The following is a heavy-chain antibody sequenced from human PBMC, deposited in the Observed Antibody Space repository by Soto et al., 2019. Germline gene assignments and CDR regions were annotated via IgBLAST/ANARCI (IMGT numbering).Heavy chain of an antibody. J-gene: IGHJ4*02. CDR2: INPSSGST. D-gene: IGHD7-27*01. CDR3: ARAHAWGRHDY. V-gene: IGHV1-46*03. Sequence: ASVKVSCKASGYTFTSYYIHWVRQAPGQGLEWMGTINPSSGSTTYPQRFQDRVTMTRDTSTNTVYMELSSLRSEDTAVYHCARAHAWGRHDYWGQGTLVTVSS. CDR1: GYTFTSYY.